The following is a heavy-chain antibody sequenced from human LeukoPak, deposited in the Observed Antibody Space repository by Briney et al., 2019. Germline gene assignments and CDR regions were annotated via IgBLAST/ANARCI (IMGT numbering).Heavy chain of an antibody. CDR1: GFTFSSYA. Sequence: GGSLRLSCAASGFTFSSYAVSWVRQAPGKGLEWVSAISGSGGSTYYADSVKGRFTISRDNSKNTLYLQMNSLRAEDTAVYYCAKSWSSSGCIDYWGQGTLVTVSS. CDR3: AKSWSSSGCIDY. J-gene: IGHJ4*02. V-gene: IGHV3-23*01. CDR2: ISGSGGST. D-gene: IGHD6-19*01.